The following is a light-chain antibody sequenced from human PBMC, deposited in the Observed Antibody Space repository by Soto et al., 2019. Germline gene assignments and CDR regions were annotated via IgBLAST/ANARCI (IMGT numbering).Light chain of an antibody. CDR3: LQDYNYPLT. J-gene: IGKJ4*01. CDR1: QSISSW. Sequence: DIQLTQSPSTLSACVGESVTLTCRASQSISSWLAWYQQKPGKAPKLLIYDASSLQSGVPSRFSGSGSGTDFTLTISSLQPEDFATYYCLQDYNYPLTFGGGTKVDIK. CDR2: DAS. V-gene: IGKV1-5*01.